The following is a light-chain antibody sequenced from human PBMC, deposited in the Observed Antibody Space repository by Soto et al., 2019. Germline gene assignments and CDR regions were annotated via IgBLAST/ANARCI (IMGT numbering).Light chain of an antibody. CDR2: SAS. CDR3: QQVDSYPRT. Sequence: IQLTQSPSSLSASVGDTVTITCRASQAIGSYFAWYQQRTGTAPKLLIYSASTLHSGVPSRFSGSGSGTDFTLTISSLQPEDFATYYCQQVDSYPRTFGPGTPVEI. CDR1: QAIGSY. V-gene: IGKV1-9*01. J-gene: IGKJ3*01.